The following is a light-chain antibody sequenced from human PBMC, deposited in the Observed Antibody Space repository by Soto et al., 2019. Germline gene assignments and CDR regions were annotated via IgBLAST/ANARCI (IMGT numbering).Light chain of an antibody. CDR1: QDISAY. Sequence: DIQMTQSPSSLSASVGDRVTITCRASQDISAYLAWYQQKPGKVPKLLIYSASTLQSGVPSRFSGSGSGTDFTLTISSLQPEDVATYYCQKFNTAPLTFSQGTRLEIK. CDR2: SAS. V-gene: IGKV1-27*01. J-gene: IGKJ5*01. CDR3: QKFNTAPLT.